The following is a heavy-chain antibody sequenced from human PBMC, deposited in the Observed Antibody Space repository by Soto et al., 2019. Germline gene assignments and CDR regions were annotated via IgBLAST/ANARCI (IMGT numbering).Heavy chain of an antibody. CDR1: GYTFTGYY. CDR2: INPNSGGT. Sequence: QVQLVQSGAEVKKPGASVKVSCKASGYTFTGYYMHWVRQAPGQGLEWMGWINPNSGGTNYAQKFQGRVTMTRDTAISTAFMELSRLRSDDTAVYYCESEWGRGVTTWEALDYWGQGTLVTVSS. CDR3: ESEWGRGVTTWEALDY. J-gene: IGHJ4*02. V-gene: IGHV1-2*02. D-gene: IGHD4-17*01.